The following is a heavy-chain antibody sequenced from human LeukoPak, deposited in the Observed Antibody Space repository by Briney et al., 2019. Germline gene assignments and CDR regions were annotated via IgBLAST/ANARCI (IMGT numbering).Heavy chain of an antibody. V-gene: IGHV3-30*02. CDR2: IRYDGSNK. CDR1: GFTFSNYG. J-gene: IGHJ3*02. D-gene: IGHD3-22*01. Sequence: PGGSLRLSCAASGFTFSNYGMHWVRQAPGKGLEWVAFIRYDGSNKYYADSVKGRFTISRDNSKNTLYLQMNSLRAEDTAVYYCARAYYYDSRYAFDIWGQGTMVTVSS. CDR3: ARAYYYDSRYAFDI.